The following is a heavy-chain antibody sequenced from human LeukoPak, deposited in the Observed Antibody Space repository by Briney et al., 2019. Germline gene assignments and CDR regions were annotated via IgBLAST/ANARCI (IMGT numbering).Heavy chain of an antibody. CDR1: RFTFSNYA. CDR3: AKSAYYDSSGFYREYYFDY. J-gene: IGHJ4*02. CDR2: ISGSGGST. V-gene: IGHV3-23*01. D-gene: IGHD3-22*01. Sequence: GGSLRLSCAASRFTFSNYAMSWVRQAPGKGLEWVSTISGSGGSTYYADSVKGRFTISRDNSKNTLHLQMNSLRAEDTAVYYCAKSAYYDSSGFYREYYFDYWGQGTLATVSS.